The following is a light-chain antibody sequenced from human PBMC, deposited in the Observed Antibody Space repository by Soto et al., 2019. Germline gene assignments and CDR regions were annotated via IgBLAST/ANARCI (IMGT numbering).Light chain of an antibody. V-gene: IGKV3-15*01. CDR3: QQYNSWPQT. Sequence: ETVMTQSPATLSVSPGERATLSCRASESVSTNLAWYQQKPGQAPRLLIYDVSTGATGIPARFSGRGSGTEFTLTISSLQSEDFAVYYRQQYNSWPQTFGLGTKV. CDR2: DVS. J-gene: IGKJ1*01. CDR1: ESVSTN.